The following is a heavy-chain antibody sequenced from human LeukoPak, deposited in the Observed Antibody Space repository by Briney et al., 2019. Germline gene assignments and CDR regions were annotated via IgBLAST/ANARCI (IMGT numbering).Heavy chain of an antibody. D-gene: IGHD3-10*01. J-gene: IGHJ4*01. Sequence: GGSLRLSCAASGFTFSSYWMHWVRQAPGKGLVWVSRINSDGSSTNYGDSVKGRFTISRDNAKDTLYLQMNSLRAEDTAMYYCARAVYYSNYLGYWGQGTLVTVSS. CDR1: GFTFSSYW. CDR2: INSDGSST. V-gene: IGHV3-74*01. CDR3: ARAVYYSNYLGY.